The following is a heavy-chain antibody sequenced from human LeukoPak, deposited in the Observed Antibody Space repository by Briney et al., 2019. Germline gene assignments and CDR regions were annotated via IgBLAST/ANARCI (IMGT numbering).Heavy chain of an antibody. CDR2: INPNSGGT. CDR1: GYTFTGYY. V-gene: IGHV1-2*06. CDR3: ARGRYSYGSDAFDI. D-gene: IGHD5-18*01. Sequence: ASVKVSCKASGYTFTGYYMHWVRQALGQWLELMGRINPNSGGTNYAQKFQGRVTMTRDTSISTAYMELSRLRSDDTAVYYCARGRYSYGSDAFDIWGQGTMVTVSS. J-gene: IGHJ3*02.